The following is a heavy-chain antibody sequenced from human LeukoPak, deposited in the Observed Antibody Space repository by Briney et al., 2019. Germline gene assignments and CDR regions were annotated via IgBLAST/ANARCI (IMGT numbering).Heavy chain of an antibody. CDR2: INHSGST. CDR3: ARSYGGNADY. V-gene: IGHV4-34*01. D-gene: IGHD2-15*01. CDR1: GGSISSGGYS. J-gene: IGHJ4*02. Sequence: SETLSLTCAVSGGSISSGGYSWSWIRQPPGKGLEWIGEINHSGSTNYNPSLKSRVTTSVDTSKNQFSLKLSSVTAADTAVYYCARSYGGNADYWGQGTLVTVSS.